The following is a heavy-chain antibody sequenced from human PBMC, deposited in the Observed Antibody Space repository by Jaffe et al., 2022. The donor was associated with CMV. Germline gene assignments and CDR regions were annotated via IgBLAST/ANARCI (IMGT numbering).Heavy chain of an antibody. J-gene: IGHJ6*03. CDR2: IKQDGSEK. Sequence: EVQLVESGGGLVQPGGSLRLSCAASGFTFSSYWMSWVRQAPGKGLEWVANIKQDGSEKYYVDSVKGRFTISRDNAKNSLYLQMNSLRAEDTAVYYCARDRGSSWYYYYMDVWGKGTTVTVSS. CDR1: GFTFSSYW. D-gene: IGHD6-13*01. CDR3: ARDRGSSWYYYYMDV. V-gene: IGHV3-7*03.